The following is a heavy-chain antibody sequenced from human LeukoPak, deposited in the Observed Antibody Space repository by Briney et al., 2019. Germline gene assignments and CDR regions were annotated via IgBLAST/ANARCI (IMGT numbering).Heavy chain of an antibody. CDR1: GYTFTDYN. Sequence: AASLKVSSKASGYTFTDYNMYWVRQAPGQGLEWMGWINPNSGGTNYAQKFQGRVTMTRDTSISTAYMELSRLRSDDTAVYYCAREGVDWNHSVYYFDYWGQGTLVTVSS. CDR3: AREGVDWNHSVYYFDY. D-gene: IGHD1-1*01. CDR2: INPNSGGT. J-gene: IGHJ4*02. V-gene: IGHV1-2*02.